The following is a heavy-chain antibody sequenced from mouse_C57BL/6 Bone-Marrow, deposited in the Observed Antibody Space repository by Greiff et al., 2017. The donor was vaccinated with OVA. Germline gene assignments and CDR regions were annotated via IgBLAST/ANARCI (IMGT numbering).Heavy chain of an antibody. Sequence: EVKLVESGGGLVKPGGSLKLSCAASGFTFSSYAMSWVRQTPEKRLEWVATISDGGSYTYYPDNVKGRFTISRDNAKNNLYLQMSHLKSEDTAMYYCSRYPYYGSSPFDYGGQGTTLTVSS. CDR3: SRYPYYGSSPFDY. D-gene: IGHD1-1*01. V-gene: IGHV5-4*03. CDR2: ISDGGSYT. CDR1: GFTFSSYA. J-gene: IGHJ2*01.